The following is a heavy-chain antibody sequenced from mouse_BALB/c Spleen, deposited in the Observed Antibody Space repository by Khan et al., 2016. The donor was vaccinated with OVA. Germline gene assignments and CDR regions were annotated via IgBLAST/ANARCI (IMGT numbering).Heavy chain of an antibody. CDR2: IYPGNDDT. J-gene: IGHJ3*01. CDR1: GYTFSSSW. Sequence: QVQLQQSGAELVRPGSSVKISCKASGYTFSSSWMNWVKHRPGQGIEWIGQIYPGNDDTDYNGKFKDKASLTADKSSRKAYMQLTSLTSEDSAVYFCARYFGSRFAYWGQGTLVTVSA. D-gene: IGHD1-1*01. V-gene: IGHV1-80*01. CDR3: ARYFGSRFAY.